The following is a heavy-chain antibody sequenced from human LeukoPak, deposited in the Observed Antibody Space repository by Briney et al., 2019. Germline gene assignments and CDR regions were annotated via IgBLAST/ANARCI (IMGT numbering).Heavy chain of an antibody. CDR2: ISSSSTI. J-gene: IGHJ6*03. CDR3: ARDGFWSGYLNYYYYYYMDV. Sequence: GGSLRLSCAVSGITLSNYGMSWVRQAPGKGLEWVSYISSSSTIYYADSVKGRFTISRDNAKNSLYLQMNSLRAEDTAVYYCARDGFWSGYLNYYYYYYMDVWGKGTTVTVSS. CDR1: GITLSNYG. D-gene: IGHD3-3*01. V-gene: IGHV3-48*04.